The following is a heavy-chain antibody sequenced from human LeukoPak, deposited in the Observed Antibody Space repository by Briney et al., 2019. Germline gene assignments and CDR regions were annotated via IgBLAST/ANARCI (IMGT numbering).Heavy chain of an antibody. Sequence: PSETLSLTCTVSGGSFSGGGCCWSWLRQHPGKGLEWIGYIYYSGSTYYNPSLKSRVTISVDTSKTQFSLKLSSLTAADTTVYYCAEDIAQGYTYGSIAQDNWGQGTLVTVSS. CDR1: GGSFSGGGCC. D-gene: IGHD5-18*01. CDR2: IYYSGST. CDR3: AEDIAQGYTYGSIAQDN. V-gene: IGHV4-31*03. J-gene: IGHJ4*02.